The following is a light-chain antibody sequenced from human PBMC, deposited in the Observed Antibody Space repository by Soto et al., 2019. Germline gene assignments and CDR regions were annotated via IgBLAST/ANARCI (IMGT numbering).Light chain of an antibody. Sequence: QSALTQPPSASGSPGQSVTISCTGRSSDVGGYNYVSWYQQHPGKAPKLMIYEVTKRPSGVPDRFSGSKSGNTASLTVSGLQAEDEADYYCTSYAGSHNLVFGGGTKLTVL. CDR3: TSYAGSHNLV. CDR1: SSDVGGYNY. CDR2: EVT. J-gene: IGLJ3*02. V-gene: IGLV2-8*01.